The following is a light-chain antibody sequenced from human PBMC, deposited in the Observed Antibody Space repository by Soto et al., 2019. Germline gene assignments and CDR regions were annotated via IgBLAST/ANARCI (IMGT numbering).Light chain of an antibody. CDR1: QSINRSY. Sequence: EIVLTQSPGTLSLSPGERATLSCRASQSINRSYLAWYQHKPGQAPRLLIYGASSRVTGIPDRFSGSGSETDFTLTISGLEPEDFAVYYCHQSGNSHTFSQGTK. CDR2: GAS. J-gene: IGKJ2*01. CDR3: HQSGNSHT. V-gene: IGKV3-20*01.